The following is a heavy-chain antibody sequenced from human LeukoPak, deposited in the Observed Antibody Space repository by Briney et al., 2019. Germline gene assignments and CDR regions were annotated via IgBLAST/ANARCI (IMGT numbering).Heavy chain of an antibody. CDR3: ARAWDEWDYDRPAILDY. V-gene: IGHV1-18*01. D-gene: IGHD3-22*01. CDR2: ISAYNGNT. CDR1: GYTFTSYG. Sequence: GASVKVSCKASGYTFTSYGISWVRQAPGQGLEWMGWISAYNGNTNYAQRLQGRVTMTTDTSTSTAYMELRSLRSDDTAVYYCARAWDEWDYDRPAILDYWGQGTLVTVSS. J-gene: IGHJ4*02.